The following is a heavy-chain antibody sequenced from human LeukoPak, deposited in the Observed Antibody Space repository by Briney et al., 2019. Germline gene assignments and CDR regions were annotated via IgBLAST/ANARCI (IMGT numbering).Heavy chain of an antibody. CDR3: RIIYCKATNCYAKGDY. CDR2: IYYSGST. D-gene: IGHD2-2*01. V-gene: IGHV4-39*01. Sequence: ASETLPLTCTVSGGSVNSSSYYWGWIRQPPGKGLEWIGSIYYSGSTYYNPSLKSRLTISVDTSNNQFSLNLSSVTAADTAVYYCRIIYCKATNCYAKGDYWSQGTLVTISS. CDR1: GGSVNSSSYY. J-gene: IGHJ4*02.